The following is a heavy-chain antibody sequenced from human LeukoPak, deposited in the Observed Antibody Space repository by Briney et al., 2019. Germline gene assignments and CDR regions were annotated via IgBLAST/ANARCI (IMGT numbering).Heavy chain of an antibody. CDR1: GFTFSSYG. V-gene: IGHV3-30*03. Sequence: GGSLRLSCAASGFTFSSYGMHWVRQAPGKGLEWVAVISYDGSNKYYADSVKGRFTISRDNSKSTLYLQMNSLRAEDTAVYYCAPGGDYTFFDYWGQGTLVTVSS. J-gene: IGHJ4*02. CDR2: ISYDGSNK. CDR3: APGGDYTFFDY. D-gene: IGHD4-17*01.